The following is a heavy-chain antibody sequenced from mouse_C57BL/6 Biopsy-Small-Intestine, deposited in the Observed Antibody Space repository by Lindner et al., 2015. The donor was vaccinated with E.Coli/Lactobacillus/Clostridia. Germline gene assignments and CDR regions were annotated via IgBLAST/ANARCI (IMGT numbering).Heavy chain of an antibody. J-gene: IGHJ3*01. D-gene: IGHD3-2*02. CDR3: ARKDNSGPFAY. CDR2: IYPGDGET. V-gene: IGHV1-80*01. CDR1: GYAFSSYW. Sequence: VQLQESGAELVKPGASVKISCKPSGYAFSSYWVNWVKQRPGRGLEWIGQIYPGDGETNYNGKFKGKATLTADKSSSTAYIQLSSLTSEDSAVYFCARKDNSGPFAYWGQGTLVTVSA.